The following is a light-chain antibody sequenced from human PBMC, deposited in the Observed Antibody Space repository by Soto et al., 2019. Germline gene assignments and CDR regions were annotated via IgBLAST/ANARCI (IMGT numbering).Light chain of an antibody. CDR3: QAYDSRLGGYV. Sequence: QSVLTQPPSVSGAPGQRVTISCTGSSSNIGAGYDVHWYQQLPGTAPKLLIYGNSNRPSGVPDRFSGSKSGTSASLAITGVQDEDEADYCCQAYDSRLGGYVFGTGTKLPVL. CDR2: GNS. CDR1: SSNIGAGYD. J-gene: IGLJ1*01. V-gene: IGLV1-40*01.